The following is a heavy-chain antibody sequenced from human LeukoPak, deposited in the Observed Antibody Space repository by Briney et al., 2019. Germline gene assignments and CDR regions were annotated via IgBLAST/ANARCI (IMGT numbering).Heavy chain of an antibody. CDR3: ARDYYDSSGYQAAFDY. Sequence: ASVKVSCKASGYTFTSFAMNWVRQAPGQGLEWMGWINTNTGNPTYAQGFTGRFVFSLDTSVSTAYLQISSLKAEDTAVYYCARDYYDSSGYQAAFDYWGQGTLVTVSS. CDR1: GYTFTSFA. V-gene: IGHV7-4-1*02. D-gene: IGHD3-22*01. J-gene: IGHJ4*02. CDR2: INTNTGNP.